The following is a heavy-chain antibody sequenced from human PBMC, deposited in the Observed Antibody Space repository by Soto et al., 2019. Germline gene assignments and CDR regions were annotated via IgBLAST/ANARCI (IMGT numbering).Heavy chain of an antibody. CDR2: IWYDGSNK. D-gene: IGHD2-15*01. CDR3: ARPSTTVVAAPFDY. J-gene: IGHJ4*02. V-gene: IGHV3-33*01. CDR1: GFTFSSYG. Sequence: EGSLRLSCAASGFTFSSYGMHWVRQAPGKGLEWVAVIWYDGSNKYYADSVKGRFTISRDNSKNTLYLQMNSLRAEDTAVYYCARPSTTVVAAPFDYWGQGTLVTVSS.